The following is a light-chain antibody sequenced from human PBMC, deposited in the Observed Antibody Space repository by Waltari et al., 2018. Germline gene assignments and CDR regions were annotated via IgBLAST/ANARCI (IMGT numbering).Light chain of an antibody. J-gene: IGLJ3*02. V-gene: IGLV2-23*01. CDR1: SSDVGSYNL. Sequence: QSALTQPASVSGSPGQSITIPCTGTSSDVGSYNLVSRYQHHPGKAPKLMIYEGSKRPSGVSNRFSGSKSGNTASLTISGLQAEDEADYYCCSYAGSSTWVFGGGTKLTVL. CDR3: CSYAGSSTWV. CDR2: EGS.